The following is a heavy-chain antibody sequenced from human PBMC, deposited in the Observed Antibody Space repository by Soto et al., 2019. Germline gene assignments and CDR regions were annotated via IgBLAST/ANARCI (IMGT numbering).Heavy chain of an antibody. J-gene: IGHJ4*02. CDR3: ASGYYDSSGIDY. CDR2: IYYSGST. Sequence: SETLSLTCTVSGGSISSGGYYWSWIRQHPGKGLEWIGYIYYSGSTYYNPSLKSRVTISVDTSKNQFSLKLSSVTAADTAVYYCASGYYDSSGIDYSGQATLVTVSS. CDR1: GGSISSGGYY. V-gene: IGHV4-31*03. D-gene: IGHD3-22*01.